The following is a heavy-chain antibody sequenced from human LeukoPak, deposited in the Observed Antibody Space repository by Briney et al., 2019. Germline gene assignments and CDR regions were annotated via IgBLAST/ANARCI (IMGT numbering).Heavy chain of an antibody. V-gene: IGHV1-69*01. CDR3: AMVWGSYRYRAFDI. D-gene: IGHD3-16*02. CDR1: GGTFSSYA. CDR2: VIPIFGTA. Sequence: SVKVSCKASGGTFSSYAISWVRQAPGQGLEWMGGVIPIFGTANYAQKFQGRVTITADESTSTAYMELSSLRSEDTAVYYCAMVWGSYRYRAFDIWGQGTMVTVSS. J-gene: IGHJ3*02.